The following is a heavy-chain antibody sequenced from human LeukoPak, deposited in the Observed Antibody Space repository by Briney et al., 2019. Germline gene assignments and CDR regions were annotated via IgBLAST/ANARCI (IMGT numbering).Heavy chain of an antibody. Sequence: GGSLRLSCAASGFTFSSYAMSWVRQAPGKGLEWVSAISGSGGSTYYADSVKGRFTISRDNSKNTLYLQMNSLRAEDTAVYYCAKYEPYYDILAGYSQYYFDYWGQGTLVTVSS. J-gene: IGHJ4*02. V-gene: IGHV3-23*01. CDR1: GFTFSSYA. D-gene: IGHD3-9*01. CDR2: ISGSGGST. CDR3: AKYEPYYDILAGYSQYYFDY.